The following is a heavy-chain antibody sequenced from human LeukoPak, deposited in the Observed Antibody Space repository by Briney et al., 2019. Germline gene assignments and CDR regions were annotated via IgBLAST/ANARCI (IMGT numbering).Heavy chain of an antibody. D-gene: IGHD4-23*01. J-gene: IGHJ4*02. CDR2: ISYDGSNK. CDR3: ARSEDGGNPFDY. V-gene: IGHV3-30*01. CDR1: GFTFSSYA. Sequence: GRSLRLSCAASGFTFSSYAMHWVRQAPGKGLEWVAVISYDGSNKYYADSVKGRFTISRDNSKNTLYLQMNSLRAEDTAVYYCARSEDGGNPFDYWGQGTLVADCS.